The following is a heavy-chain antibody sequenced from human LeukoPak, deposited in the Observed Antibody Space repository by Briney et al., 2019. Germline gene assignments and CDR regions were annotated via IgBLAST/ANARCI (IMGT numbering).Heavy chain of an antibody. CDR1: GFTFSSYA. CDR2: ISCDESNK. CDR3: VKDWGVAPFAAAPRDY. J-gene: IGHJ4*02. Sequence: GRSLRLSCAASGFTFSSYAMHWVRQAPGKGLERVAVISCDESNKYDADSVKRRFTITRDNAKNSLYRKMISLRVKDTAVYYCVKDWGVAPFAAAPRDYWGQGTLVTVSS. V-gene: IGHV3-30-3*01. D-gene: IGHD2-2*01.